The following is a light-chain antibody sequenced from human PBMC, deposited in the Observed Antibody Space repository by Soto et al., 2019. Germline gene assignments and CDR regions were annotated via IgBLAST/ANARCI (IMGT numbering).Light chain of an antibody. CDR1: QSISSL. CDR3: QQYNSYPWT. CDR2: KAS. V-gene: IGKV1-5*03. J-gene: IGKJ1*01. Sequence: DIQMTQSPSTLSASVRDRVTITCRASQSISSLLAWYQQKPGKAPKLLIYKASSLESGVPSRFSGSGSGTAFTLTISGLQPDDFATYYCQQYNSYPWTFGQGTKVEIK.